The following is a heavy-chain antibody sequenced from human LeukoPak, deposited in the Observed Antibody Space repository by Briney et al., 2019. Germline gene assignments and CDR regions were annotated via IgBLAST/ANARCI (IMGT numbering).Heavy chain of an antibody. Sequence: SQTLSLTCAISGDIFSSSSVAWNWIRQSPSRGHEWLVRTNYRSRLYNDYAVSVKSRITITSDTSKNQFSLQLNSVTPDDTAVYYCARVQFCSGGSCQGYFQHWGQGTLVTVSS. V-gene: IGHV6-1*01. CDR2: TNYRSRLYN. J-gene: IGHJ1*01. CDR3: ARVQFCSGGSCQGYFQH. D-gene: IGHD2-15*01. CDR1: GDIFSSSSVA.